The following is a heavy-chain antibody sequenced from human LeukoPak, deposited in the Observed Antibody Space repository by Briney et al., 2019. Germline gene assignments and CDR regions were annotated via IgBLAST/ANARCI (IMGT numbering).Heavy chain of an antibody. J-gene: IGHJ6*03. CDR2: ISSSGSTI. D-gene: IGHD3-10*01. CDR1: GFTFSSYE. V-gene: IGHV3-48*03. CDR3: AREASGSGRVYYYYMDV. Sequence: GGSLRLSCAASGFTFSSYEMNWVRQAPGKGLEWVSYISSSGSTIYYADSVKGRFTISRDNAKNSLYLQMNSLRAEDTAVYYCAREASGSGRVYYYYMDVWGKGTTVTISS.